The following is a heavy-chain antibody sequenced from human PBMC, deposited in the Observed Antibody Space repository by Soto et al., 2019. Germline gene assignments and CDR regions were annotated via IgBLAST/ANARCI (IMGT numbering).Heavy chain of an antibody. CDR3: ARFRNYYDSSGYSDAFDI. CDR1: GGSINNHY. CDR2: IYYTGST. Sequence: SETLSLTCTVSGGSINNHYWSWIRQPPGKGLEWIGYIYYTGSTNYNPSLKSRVTMSVDTSKNRFSLNLTSLTAADTAVYYCARFRNYYDSSGYSDAFDIWGQGTMVTVS. D-gene: IGHD3-22*01. V-gene: IGHV4-59*11. J-gene: IGHJ3*02.